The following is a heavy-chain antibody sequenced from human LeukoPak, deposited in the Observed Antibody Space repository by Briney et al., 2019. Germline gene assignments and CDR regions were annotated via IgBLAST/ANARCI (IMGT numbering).Heavy chain of an antibody. D-gene: IGHD3-22*01. CDR2: IYHSGST. J-gene: IGHJ4*02. CDR3: ARGGLQEEVVITTYFDY. CDR1: GVSISSGGYS. Sequence: SETLSLTCAVSGVSISSGGYSWSWIRQPPGKGLEWIGYIYHSGSTYYNPSLKSRVTISVDRSKNQFSLKLSSVTAADTAVYYCARGGLQEEVVITTYFDYWGQGTLVTVSS. V-gene: IGHV4-30-2*01.